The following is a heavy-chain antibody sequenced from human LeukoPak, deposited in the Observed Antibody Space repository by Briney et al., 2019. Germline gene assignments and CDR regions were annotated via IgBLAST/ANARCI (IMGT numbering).Heavy chain of an antibody. D-gene: IGHD5-18*01. CDR3: ARDHTALVPDYTDV. CDR2: FISSSNYM. CDR1: GFSFSSYN. Sequence: PGGSLRLSCTASGFSFSSYNINWVRQAPGKGLEWVSSFISSSNYMYYADSVKGRFTISRDNAENALYLQINNLRAEDTGVYYCARDHTALVPDYTDVWGKGTTVTVSS. J-gene: IGHJ6*03. V-gene: IGHV3-21*01.